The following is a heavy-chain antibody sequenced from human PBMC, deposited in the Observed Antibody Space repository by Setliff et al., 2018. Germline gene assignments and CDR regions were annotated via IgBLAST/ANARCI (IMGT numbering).Heavy chain of an antibody. CDR3: ARDRGGGLYDY. CDR1: GFTFSSYW. D-gene: IGHD3-16*01. Sequence: PGGSLRLSCAASGFTFSSYWMSWVRQAPGKGLEWVATIKQDGSEKFYVDSVKGRFTISRDNAKNSLYLQMDSLRVEDTAMYFCARDRGGGLYDYWGRGTLVTVSS. V-gene: IGHV3-7*01. J-gene: IGHJ4*02. CDR2: IKQDGSEK.